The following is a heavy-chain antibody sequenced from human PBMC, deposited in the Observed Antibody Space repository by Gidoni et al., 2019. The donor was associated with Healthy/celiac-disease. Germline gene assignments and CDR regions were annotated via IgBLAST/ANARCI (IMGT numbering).Heavy chain of an antibody. J-gene: IGHJ4*02. CDR2: ISYSGST. CDR1: GGSISSSSYY. D-gene: IGHD3-3*01. Sequence: QLQLQESGPGLVKPSETLSLTCTVSGGSISSSSYYWGWIRQPPGKGLEWIGSISYSGSTYYNPSLKSRVTISVDTSKNQFSLKLSSVTAADTAVYYCARNDFWSGYYLGYFDYWGQGTLVTVSS. V-gene: IGHV4-39*01. CDR3: ARNDFWSGYYLGYFDY.